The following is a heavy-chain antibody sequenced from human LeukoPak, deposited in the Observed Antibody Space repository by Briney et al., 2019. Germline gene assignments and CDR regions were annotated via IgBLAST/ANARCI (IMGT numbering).Heavy chain of an antibody. CDR1: GYTFTGYY. CDR2: INPNSGGT. V-gene: IGHV1-2*02. D-gene: IGHD2-2*02. J-gene: IGHJ3*02. Sequence: ASVKVSCQASGYTFTGYYMHWVRQAPGQGLEWMGWINPNSGGTNYAQKFQGRVTMTRDTSISTAYMELSRLRSDDTAVYYCARDRGYCSSTSCYMSAFDIWGQGTVVTVSS. CDR3: ARDRGYCSSTSCYMSAFDI.